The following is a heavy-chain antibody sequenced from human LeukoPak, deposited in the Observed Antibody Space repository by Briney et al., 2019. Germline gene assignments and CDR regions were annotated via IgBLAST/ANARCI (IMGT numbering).Heavy chain of an antibody. D-gene: IGHD6-6*01. V-gene: IGHV3-23*01. J-gene: IGHJ4*02. Sequence: QPGGSLRLSCAASGFTFSSYAMSWVREAPGEGLGWVSAISGSGGSTYYADSVKGRFTISRDNSKNTLYLQMNSLRAEDTAVYYCAKAERADFSSSSSVDYWGQGTLVTVSS. CDR2: ISGSGGST. CDR1: GFTFSSYA. CDR3: AKAERADFSSSSSVDY.